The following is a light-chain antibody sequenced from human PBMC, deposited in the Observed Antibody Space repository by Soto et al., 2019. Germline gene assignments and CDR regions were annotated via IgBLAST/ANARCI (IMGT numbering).Light chain of an antibody. CDR3: NSYRTVSTYV. CDR1: SSDIGGYNF. V-gene: IGLV2-14*01. Sequence: QSALTQPASVSGSPGQSITLACPGTSSDIGGYNFVSWYQQHPGKAPKLLIYDVGNRPSGVSNRFSGSKSGNTASLTISGLQAEDEAHYYCNSYRTVSTYVFGTGTKVTVL. CDR2: DVG. J-gene: IGLJ1*01.